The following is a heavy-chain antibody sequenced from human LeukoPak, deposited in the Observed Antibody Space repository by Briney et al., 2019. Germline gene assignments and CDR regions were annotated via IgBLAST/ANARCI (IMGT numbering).Heavy chain of an antibody. Sequence: PGGSLRLSCATSGLTFIHYAMSWVRQAPGKGLQWVGFIRSKAHGGTTECAASVKGRFTISRDDSKGIAYLQMNSLKTEDTAVYYCSRRRCSGGVCYFDYWGQGTLVTVSS. CDR3: SRRRCSGGVCYFDY. V-gene: IGHV3-49*04. J-gene: IGHJ4*02. CDR1: GLTFIHYA. CDR2: IRSKAHGGTT. D-gene: IGHD2-15*01.